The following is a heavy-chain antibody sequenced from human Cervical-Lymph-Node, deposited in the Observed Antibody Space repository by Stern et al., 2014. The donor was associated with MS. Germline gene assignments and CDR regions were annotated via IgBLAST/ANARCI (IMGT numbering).Heavy chain of an antibody. Sequence: QVQLQESGPGLVTPSETLSLTFTVSGGSLSSYFWSWIRQPPGKGLEWIGYIYYSVSTSYNPSFKSRVTMSVDASKNQFSLKLSSVTAADTAVFYCARTHTANWGGYYFYGMDVWGQGTTVTVSS. D-gene: IGHD7-27*01. CDR2: IYYSVST. CDR1: GGSLSSYF. V-gene: IGHV4-59*01. J-gene: IGHJ6*02. CDR3: ARTHTANWGGYYFYGMDV.